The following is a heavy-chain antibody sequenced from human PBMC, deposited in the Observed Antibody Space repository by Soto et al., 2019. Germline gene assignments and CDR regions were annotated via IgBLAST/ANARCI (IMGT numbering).Heavy chain of an antibody. J-gene: IGHJ3*02. Sequence: QVQLVESGGGVVQPGRSLRLSCAASGFTFSSYAMHWVRQAPGKGLEWVAFISYDGRNKCYADSVKGRFTISRDNSKNMLYLQMNSLRPEDTAVYYCATEGYTSGGDAFEMWGQGTMVTVSS. CDR3: ATEGYTSGGDAFEM. CDR1: GFTFSSYA. D-gene: IGHD6-19*01. V-gene: IGHV3-30*04. CDR2: ISYDGRNK.